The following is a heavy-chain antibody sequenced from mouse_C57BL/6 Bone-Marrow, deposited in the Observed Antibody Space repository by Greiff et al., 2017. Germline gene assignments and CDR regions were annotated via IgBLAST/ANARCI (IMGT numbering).Heavy chain of an antibody. J-gene: IGHJ2*01. CDR3: ARGGVSSDPYLDY. Sequence: EVHLVESGGGLVKPGGSLKLSCAASGFTFSSYAMSWVRQTPEKRLEWVATISDGGSYTYYPDNVKGRFTISRDKAKNNLYLQMSHLKSEDTAMYYCARGGVSSDPYLDYWGQGTTLTVSS. V-gene: IGHV5-4*01. CDR1: GFTFSSYA. CDR2: ISDGGSYT. D-gene: IGHD1-1*01.